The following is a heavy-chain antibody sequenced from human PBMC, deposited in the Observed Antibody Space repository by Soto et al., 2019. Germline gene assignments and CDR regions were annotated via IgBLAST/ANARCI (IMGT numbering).Heavy chain of an antibody. V-gene: IGHV4-39*01. CDR1: GCSITSSSYF. J-gene: IGHJ5*02. CDR2: IYYSGST. D-gene: IGHD6-19*01. Sequence: PSATLSLTFSVSGCSITSSSYFWGWVRQPPGKGLEWIGSIYYSGSTYYNPSLRSRVTISVDTSKNQFSLKLSSVTAADTAVFYCARHYSSGSRNWFDPWGQGTLVTVSS. CDR3: ARHYSSGSRNWFDP.